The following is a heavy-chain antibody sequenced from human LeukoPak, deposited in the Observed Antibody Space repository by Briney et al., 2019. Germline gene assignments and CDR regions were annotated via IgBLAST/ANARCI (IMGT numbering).Heavy chain of an antibody. D-gene: IGHD2/OR15-2a*01. J-gene: IGHJ3*02. CDR2: IYSGGTT. CDR1: GFTFSSYS. Sequence: GGSLRLSCAASGFTFSSYSMFWVRQAPGKGLEWVSLIYSGGTTYYADSVKGRFTISRDNSKNTVHLQMNNLRAEDTAMYFCARRLYIVRGAFDIWGQGTMVTVSS. V-gene: IGHV3-53*01. CDR3: ARRLYIVRGAFDI.